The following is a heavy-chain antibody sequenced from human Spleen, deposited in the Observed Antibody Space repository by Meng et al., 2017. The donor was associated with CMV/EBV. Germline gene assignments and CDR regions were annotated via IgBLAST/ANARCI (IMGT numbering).Heavy chain of an antibody. CDR2: IFYSGST. Sequence: GSLSLTCTVSGGSIGYYYWSWVRQPPGKGLEWIGYIFYSGSTNYNPSLKSRVTMSVNTSKNQFSLRLSSVTAADTAVYYCARFRQVMYYDFPDYFDSWGQGTLVTVSS. V-gene: IGHV4-59*01. CDR1: GGSIGYYY. J-gene: IGHJ4*02. CDR3: ARFRQVMYYDFPDYFDS. D-gene: IGHD3-3*01.